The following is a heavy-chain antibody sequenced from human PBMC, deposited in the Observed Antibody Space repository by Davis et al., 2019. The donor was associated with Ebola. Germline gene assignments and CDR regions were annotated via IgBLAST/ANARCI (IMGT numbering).Heavy chain of an antibody. CDR2: IYSGGST. CDR3: TANRYYYYGMDV. Sequence: GESLKISCAASGFTFSSYAMSWVRQAPGKGLEWVSVIYSGGSTYYADSVKGRFTISRDNSKNTLYLQMNSLRAEDTAVYYCTANRYYYYGMDVWGQGTTVTVSS. CDR1: GFTFSSYA. D-gene: IGHD5-18*01. J-gene: IGHJ6*02. V-gene: IGHV3-53*01.